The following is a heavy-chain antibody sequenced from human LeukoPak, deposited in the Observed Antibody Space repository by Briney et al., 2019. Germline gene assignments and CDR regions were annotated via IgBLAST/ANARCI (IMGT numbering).Heavy chain of an antibody. Sequence: GTSLRLSCAASGFSFSSYGMHWVRQAPGKGLEWVSVIYSGGSTYYADSVKGRFTISRDNSKNTLYLQMNSLRAEDTAVYYCARDVSYYDSSGYYFYWGRGTLVTVSS. V-gene: IGHV3-53*01. J-gene: IGHJ4*02. D-gene: IGHD3-22*01. CDR2: IYSGGST. CDR3: ARDVSYYDSSGYYFY. CDR1: GFSFSSYG.